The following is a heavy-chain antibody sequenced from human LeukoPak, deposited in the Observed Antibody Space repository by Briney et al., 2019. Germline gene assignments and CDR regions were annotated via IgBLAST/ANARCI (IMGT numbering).Heavy chain of an antibody. CDR1: GFTFDDYA. V-gene: IGHV3-20*04. CDR3: ARDPYGGIGVFDP. CDR2: INWNGDRT. Sequence: GGSLRLSCAASGFTFDDYAMSWVRQVPGKGLEWVSGINWNGDRTQYIDSVKGRFTMSRDNAKNSLYLQMTSLRAEDTALYYCARDPYGGIGVFDPWGQGTLVTVSS. J-gene: IGHJ5*02. D-gene: IGHD4-23*01.